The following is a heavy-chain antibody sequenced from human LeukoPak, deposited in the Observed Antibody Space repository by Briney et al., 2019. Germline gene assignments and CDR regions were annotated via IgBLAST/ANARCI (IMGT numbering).Heavy chain of an antibody. Sequence: ASVKVSCKASGYTFTSHYMHWVRQAPGQGLEWMGIINPSGGSTTYAQKFQGRVTMTRDTSTRTVYMELGSLRSEDTAVYYCASSLIEVAGTAPWGQGTLVTVSS. CDR1: GYTFTSHY. CDR2: INPSGGST. CDR3: ASSLIEVAGTAP. V-gene: IGHV1-46*01. D-gene: IGHD6-19*01. J-gene: IGHJ5*02.